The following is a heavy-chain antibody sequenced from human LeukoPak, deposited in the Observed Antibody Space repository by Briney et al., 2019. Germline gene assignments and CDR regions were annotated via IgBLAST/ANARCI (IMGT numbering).Heavy chain of an antibody. V-gene: IGHV3-20*04. CDR1: GFTFDDYG. CDR3: ARVDTAMVFRYYYYMDV. Sequence: GGSLRLSCAASGFTFDDYGMSWVRQAPGKGLEWVSGINWNGGSTGYADSVKGRFTISRDNAKNSLYLQMNSLRAEDTALYYCARVDTAMVFRYYYYMDVWGKGTTVTVSS. D-gene: IGHD5-18*01. J-gene: IGHJ6*03. CDR2: INWNGGST.